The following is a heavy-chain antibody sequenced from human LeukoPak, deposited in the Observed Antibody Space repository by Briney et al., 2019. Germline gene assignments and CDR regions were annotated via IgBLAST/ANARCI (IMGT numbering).Heavy chain of an antibody. D-gene: IGHD3-10*01. Sequence: GESLKISCKGSGYSFPTYWIGWVRQMPGKGLEWMGIIYPGDSDTRYSPAFRGQVTFSADKSISPAHLHWSSLKASDTAMYYCATRGGGQMVRGIPDAFDIWGQGTKVTVSS. CDR3: ATRGGGQMVRGIPDAFDI. V-gene: IGHV5-51*01. CDR2: IYPGDSDT. CDR1: GYSFPTYW. J-gene: IGHJ3*02.